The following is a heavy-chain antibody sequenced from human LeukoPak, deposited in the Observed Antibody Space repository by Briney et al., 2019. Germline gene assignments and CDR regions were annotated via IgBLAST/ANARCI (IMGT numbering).Heavy chain of an antibody. CDR2: ISGSGGST. Sequence: GGSLRLSCAASGFTFSSYAMSWVRQAPGKGLEWVSAISGSGGSTYYADSVKGRFTFSRDNSKNTLYLQMNSLRAEDTAVYYCAKTSGESDAFDIWGQGTMVTVSS. V-gene: IGHV3-23*01. CDR1: GFTFSSYA. J-gene: IGHJ3*02. D-gene: IGHD3-16*01. CDR3: AKTSGESDAFDI.